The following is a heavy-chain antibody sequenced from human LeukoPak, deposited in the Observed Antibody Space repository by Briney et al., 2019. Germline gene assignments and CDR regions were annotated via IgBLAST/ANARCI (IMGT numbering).Heavy chain of an antibody. V-gene: IGHV7-4-1*02. J-gene: IGHJ4*02. D-gene: IGHD6-19*01. Sequence: GASVKVSCKASGYTFTSYAMNWVRQAPGRGLEWMGWINTNTGNPTYAQGFTGRSVFSLDTSVSTAYLQISSLKAEDTAVYYCAREAVAGTGPQSDDYWGQGTLVTVSS. CDR1: GYTFTSYA. CDR2: INTNTGNP. CDR3: AREAVAGTGPQSDDY.